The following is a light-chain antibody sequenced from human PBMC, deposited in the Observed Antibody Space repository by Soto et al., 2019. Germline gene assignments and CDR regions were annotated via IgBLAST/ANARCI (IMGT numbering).Light chain of an antibody. CDR3: QQYGSTPRT. Sequence: EIVLTQSPGTLSLSPGERATLSCRASQSVSSSYLAWYQQKPGQAPRLLIYGASSRATGIPDRFSGSGSGTAFIITISRMEPEDFAVYYCQQYGSTPRTFGQGTKLEIK. CDR2: GAS. CDR1: QSVSSSY. J-gene: IGKJ2*01. V-gene: IGKV3-20*01.